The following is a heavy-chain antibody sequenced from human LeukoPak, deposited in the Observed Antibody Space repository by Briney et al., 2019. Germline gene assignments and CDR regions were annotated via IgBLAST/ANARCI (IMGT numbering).Heavy chain of an antibody. V-gene: IGHV3-23*01. CDR2: LSYSGGNT. CDR3: AKGCGGNCYSDFDY. CDR1: GSTFRSYA. D-gene: IGHD2-21*02. J-gene: IGHJ4*02. Sequence: GGSLRLSCAASGSTFRSYAMSWVRQAPGKGLEWVSTLSYSGGNTYYADSVKGRFTISRDNSKNTLFLHMNSLRAEDTAKYYCAKGCGGNCYSDFDYWGQGTLVTVSS.